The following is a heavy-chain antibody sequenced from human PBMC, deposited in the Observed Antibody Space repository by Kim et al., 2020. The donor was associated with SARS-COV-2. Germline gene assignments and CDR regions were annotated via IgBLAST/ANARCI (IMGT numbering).Heavy chain of an antibody. V-gene: IGHV3-23*01. J-gene: IGHJ4*02. Sequence: DSMNGRFAISRDNSKNTLYLQRYSLRAEDTAVYYCAKRTGYSSSWYSFDYWGQGTLVTVSS. D-gene: IGHD6-13*01. CDR3: AKRTGYSSSWYSFDY.